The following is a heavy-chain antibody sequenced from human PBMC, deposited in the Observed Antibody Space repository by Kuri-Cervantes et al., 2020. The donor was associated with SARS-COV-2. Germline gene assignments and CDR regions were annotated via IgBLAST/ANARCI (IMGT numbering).Heavy chain of an antibody. Sequence: GGSLRLSCEASGFTFLSYTMNWVRQAPGKGLEWVSSISSSGNYIYYADSVKGRFTISRDNAKNSLSLQMNSLRAEDTAVYYCARDSDFWSGYYTGIVAFDIWGQGTMVTVSS. J-gene: IGHJ3*02. CDR3: ARDSDFWSGYYTGIVAFDI. CDR1: GFTFLSYT. V-gene: IGHV3-21*01. D-gene: IGHD3-3*01. CDR2: ISSSGNYI.